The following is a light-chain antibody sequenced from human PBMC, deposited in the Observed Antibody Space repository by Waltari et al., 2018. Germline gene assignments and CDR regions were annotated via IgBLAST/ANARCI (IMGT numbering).Light chain of an antibody. V-gene: IGKV1-39*01. CDR3: QQSYRTPLT. CDR2: AAS. Sequence: DIQMTQSPSSLSASVGDRVTITCRASQSISSYLNWYQQKQGKAPKLLIYAASSLQSGVPSRFRGSGSGTDFTLTISSLQPEDFATYYCQQSYRTPLTFGGGTKVDIK. CDR1: QSISSY. J-gene: IGKJ4*01.